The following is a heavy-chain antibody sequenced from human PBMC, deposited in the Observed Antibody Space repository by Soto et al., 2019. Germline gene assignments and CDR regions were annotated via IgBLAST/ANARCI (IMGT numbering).Heavy chain of an antibody. Sequence: GGSLRLSCAASGFTFSSYGMHWVRQAPGKGLEWVAVISYDGSNKYYADSVKGRFTISRDNFKNTLYLQMNSLRAEDTAVYYCAKDSFGKDFWSGGMDVWGQGTTVTVSS. V-gene: IGHV3-30*18. CDR3: AKDSFGKDFWSGGMDV. CDR1: GFTFSSYG. D-gene: IGHD3-3*01. CDR2: ISYDGSNK. J-gene: IGHJ6*02.